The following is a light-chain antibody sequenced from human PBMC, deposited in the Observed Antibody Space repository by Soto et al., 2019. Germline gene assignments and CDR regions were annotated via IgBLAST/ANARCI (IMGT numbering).Light chain of an antibody. J-gene: IGLJ2*01. Sequence: QSVLTQAPSLSGAPGQNIIISCTGGGSNIGAGFDVHWYQQLPGTAPKLLIYGNTNRPSGVPDRFSGSKSGTSASLVITGLQADDEADYYCQSYDTGLSGPVVFGGGTKLTVL. CDR3: QSYDTGLSGPVV. V-gene: IGLV1-40*01. CDR1: GSNIGAGFD. CDR2: GNT.